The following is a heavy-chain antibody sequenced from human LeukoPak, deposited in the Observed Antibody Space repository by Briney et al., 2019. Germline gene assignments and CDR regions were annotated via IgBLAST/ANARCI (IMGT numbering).Heavy chain of an antibody. CDR2: INHSGST. CDR1: GGSFSGYY. J-gene: IGHJ4*02. CDR3: ARAGGDGSSRVPFDY. Sequence: SETLSLTCAVYGGSFSGYYWSWIRQPPGKGLEWIGEINHSGSTNYNPSLKSRVTISVDTSKNQFSLKLSSVTAADTAVYYCARAGGDGSSRVPFDYWGQGTLVTVSS. V-gene: IGHV4-34*01. D-gene: IGHD6-6*01.